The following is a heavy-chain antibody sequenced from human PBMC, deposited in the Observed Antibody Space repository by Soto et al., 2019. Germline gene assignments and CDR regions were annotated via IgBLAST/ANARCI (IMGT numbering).Heavy chain of an antibody. CDR1: GGSISSYC. Sequence: PLETLSQSCTGPGGSISSYCWSWFRQPPGKGLEWIGYIYYSGSTNYNPSLKSRVTISVDTSKNQFSLKLSSVTAADTAVYYCARRYGASFGYWGQGTLVTVSS. CDR2: IYYSGST. J-gene: IGHJ4*02. D-gene: IGHD4-17*01. V-gene: IGHV4-59*01. CDR3: ARRYGASFGY.